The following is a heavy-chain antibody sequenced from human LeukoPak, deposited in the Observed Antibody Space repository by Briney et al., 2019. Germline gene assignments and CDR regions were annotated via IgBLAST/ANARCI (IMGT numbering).Heavy chain of an antibody. Sequence: PGGSLGLSCAASGFTVSSNYMSWVRQAPGKGLEWVSVIFSGGTTYYADTVKGRFTISRDNAKNSLYLQMNSLRAEDTAVYYCAGGSLLWGAFDIWGQGTMVTVSS. CDR1: GFTVSSNY. CDR3: AGGSLLWGAFDI. V-gene: IGHV3-53*01. CDR2: IFSGGTT. J-gene: IGHJ3*02. D-gene: IGHD2-2*01.